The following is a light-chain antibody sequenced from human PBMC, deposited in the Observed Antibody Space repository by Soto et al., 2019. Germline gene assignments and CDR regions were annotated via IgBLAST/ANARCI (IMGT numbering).Light chain of an antibody. CDR3: SSTINNNTPLYV. V-gene: IGLV2-14*01. J-gene: IGLJ1*01. CDR2: EVS. Sequence: QSALTQPASVSGSPGQSITISCTGIRSDVGTYNFVSWYQQHPGKVPKLMIYEVSSRPSGVSDRFSGSKSGDTASLTISGLQAEDEAEYYCSSTINNNTPLYVFGTGTKLTVL. CDR1: RSDVGTYNF.